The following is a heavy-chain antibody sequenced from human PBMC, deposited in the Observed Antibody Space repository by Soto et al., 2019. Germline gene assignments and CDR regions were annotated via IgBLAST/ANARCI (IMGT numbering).Heavy chain of an antibody. Sequence: EVQLVESGGGLVQPGGSLKLSCAAYGFTFSGSAMHWVRQASGKGLEWVGRIRSKANSYATAYAASVKGRFTISRDDSKNTAYLQMNSLKTEDTAVYYCTRPPRDSWYLDFSDYWGQGTLVTVSS. CDR1: GFTFSGSA. V-gene: IGHV3-73*02. J-gene: IGHJ4*02. CDR3: TRPPRDSWYLDFSDY. CDR2: IRSKANSYAT. D-gene: IGHD6-13*01.